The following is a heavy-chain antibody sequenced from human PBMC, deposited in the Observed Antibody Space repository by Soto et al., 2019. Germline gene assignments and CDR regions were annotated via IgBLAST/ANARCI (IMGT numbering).Heavy chain of an antibody. CDR1: GYTFTSYG. D-gene: IGHD3-3*01. J-gene: IGHJ4*02. CDR2: ISAYNGNT. Sequence: VASVKVSCKASGYTFTSYGISWVRQAPGQGLEWMGWISAYNGNTNYAQKLQGRVTMTTDTSTSTAYMELRSLRSDDTAVYYCARGNEVTIFGVVDYWGQGTLVTVSS. CDR3: ARGNEVTIFGVVDY. V-gene: IGHV1-18*04.